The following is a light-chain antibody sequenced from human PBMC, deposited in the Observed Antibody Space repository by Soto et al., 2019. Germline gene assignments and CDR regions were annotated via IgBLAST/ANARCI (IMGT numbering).Light chain of an antibody. V-gene: IGLV2-14*01. CDR2: DVI. CDR3: STYTTTSTLRV. CDR1: SSDVGGYNY. J-gene: IGLJ2*01. Sequence: QSALTQPASVSGSPGQSITISCTGTSSDVGGYNYVSWYQQHPGKAPKLMIYDVINRPSGVFSRFSGSKSGNTASLTISARQQDDEADDYYSTYTTTSTLRVFGGGTKLTVL.